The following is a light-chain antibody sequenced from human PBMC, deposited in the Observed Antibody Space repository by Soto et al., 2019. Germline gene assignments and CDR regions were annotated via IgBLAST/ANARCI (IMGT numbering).Light chain of an antibody. Sequence: QSVLTQPASVSGSPGQSITISCTGSSSDVGGYDYVSWYQQHPGKVPKLMIYEVRNRPSGVSNRFSGSKSGNTASLTISGLQAEDEADYYCSSYTSSITPYVFGTGTKLTVL. CDR3: SSYTSSITPYV. CDR2: EVR. V-gene: IGLV2-14*01. CDR1: SSDVGGYDY. J-gene: IGLJ1*01.